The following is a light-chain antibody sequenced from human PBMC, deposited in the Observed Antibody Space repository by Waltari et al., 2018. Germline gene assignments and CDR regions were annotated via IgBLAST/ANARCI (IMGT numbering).Light chain of an antibody. V-gene: IGKV1-33*01. CDR1: QDISNY. Sequence: DIQMTQSPSSLSASVGDRVTITCQASQDISNYLNWYQQKPGKAPKLLIYDASNLETGVPSRFSGSGSGTDFTFTISSLQPEDIATYDCQQYDNLPPRTFGGGTKVEIK. J-gene: IGKJ4*01. CDR2: DAS. CDR3: QQYDNLPPRT.